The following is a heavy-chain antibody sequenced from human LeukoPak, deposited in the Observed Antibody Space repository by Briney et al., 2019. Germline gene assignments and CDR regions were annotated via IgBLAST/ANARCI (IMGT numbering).Heavy chain of an antibody. CDR2: INSDGSST. D-gene: IGHD2-2*01. CDR1: GFTFSSYW. CDR3: VRVACSSMTSCATVDY. Sequence: GGSLRLSCAASGFTFSSYWMHWVRQAPGKGLVWVSRINSDGSSTSYADPVKGRFIISRDNAKNTLSLQMNSLRAEDTAVFYCVRVACSSMTSCATVDYWGQGTLVTVSS. V-gene: IGHV3-74*01. J-gene: IGHJ4*02.